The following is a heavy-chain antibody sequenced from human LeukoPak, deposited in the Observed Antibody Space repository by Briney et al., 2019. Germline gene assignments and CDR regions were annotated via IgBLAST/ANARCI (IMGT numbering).Heavy chain of an antibody. CDR3: ARINSSGWEKVDY. CDR1: GGSISSSSYY. V-gene: IGHV4-39*01. J-gene: IGHJ4*02. Sequence: PSETLSLTCTVSGGSISSSSYYWGWIRQPPGKGLEWIGSIYYSGSTYYNPSLKSRVTISVDTSKNQFSLKLSSVTAADTAVYYCARINSSGWEKVDYWGQGTLVTVSS. D-gene: IGHD6-19*01. CDR2: IYYSGST.